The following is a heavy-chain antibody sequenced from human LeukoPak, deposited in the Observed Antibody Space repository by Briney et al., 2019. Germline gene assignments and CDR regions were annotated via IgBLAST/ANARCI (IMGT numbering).Heavy chain of an antibody. CDR2: IYYSGST. D-gene: IGHD6-13*01. CDR3: ARGGASSQWFDP. Sequence: PSETLSLTCTVSGGSISSYYWNWIRQPPGKGLEWIGYIYYSGSTNYNPSLKSRVTISVDTSKNQFSLKLSSVTAADTAVYYCARGGASSQWFDPWGQGTLVTVSS. J-gene: IGHJ5*02. V-gene: IGHV4-59*01. CDR1: GGSISSYY.